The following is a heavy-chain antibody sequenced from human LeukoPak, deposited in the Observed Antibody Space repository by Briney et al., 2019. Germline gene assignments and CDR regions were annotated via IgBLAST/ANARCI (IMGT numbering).Heavy chain of an antibody. CDR2: ISSSSSYI. V-gene: IGHV3-21*01. J-gene: IGHJ4*02. Sequence: GGSLRLSCAASGFTFSSYSMNWVRQAPGKGLEWVSSISSSSSYIYYADSVKGRFTISRDNAKNSLYLQMNSLRAEDTAVYYCASSTSSFWAFDYWGQGTLVTVSS. CDR1: GFTFSSYS. D-gene: IGHD2-2*01. CDR3: ASSTSSFWAFDY.